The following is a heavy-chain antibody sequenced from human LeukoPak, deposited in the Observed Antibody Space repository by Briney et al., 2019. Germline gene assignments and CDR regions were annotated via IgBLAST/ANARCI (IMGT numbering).Heavy chain of an antibody. CDR2: INHSGST. D-gene: IGHD3-22*01. J-gene: IGHJ6*02. CDR3: ARRAHYYDSSGSIAAGMDV. V-gene: IGHV4-34*01. CDR1: GGSFSGYY. Sequence: PSETLSLTCAVYGGSFSGYYWSWIRQPPGKGLEWIGEINHSGSTNYNPSLKSRVTISVDTSKNQFSLKLSSVTAADTAVYYCARRAHYYDSSGSIAAGMDVWGQGTTVTVSS.